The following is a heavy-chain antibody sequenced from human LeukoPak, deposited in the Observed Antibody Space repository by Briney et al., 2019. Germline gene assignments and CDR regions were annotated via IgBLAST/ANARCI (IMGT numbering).Heavy chain of an antibody. CDR1: GYTFTSYY. J-gene: IGHJ4*02. Sequence: VASVKVSCKTSGYTFTSYYIHWVRQAPGQGLEWMGWINPNSDFTNFAQNFQGRVTMTSDTSISTAYMELSRLRSDDTAVYYCARAISGGSPITASDYWGQGTLVTVSS. CDR3: ARAISGGSPITASDY. CDR2: INPNSDFT. D-gene: IGHD2-15*01. V-gene: IGHV1-2*02.